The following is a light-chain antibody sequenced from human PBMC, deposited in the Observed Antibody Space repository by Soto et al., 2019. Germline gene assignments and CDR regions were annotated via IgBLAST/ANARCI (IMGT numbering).Light chain of an antibody. CDR3: LQDYNFPWA. V-gene: IGKV1-6*01. Sequence: IQMTQSPSSLSASVGDRVTISCRASQGIRSDLAWYQQKPGKVPKLLIYGASKLESGVPSRFSGSGFGTDFTLTISSMQPEDFATYYCLQDYNFPWAFGQGTKVEIK. CDR1: QGIRSD. CDR2: GAS. J-gene: IGKJ1*01.